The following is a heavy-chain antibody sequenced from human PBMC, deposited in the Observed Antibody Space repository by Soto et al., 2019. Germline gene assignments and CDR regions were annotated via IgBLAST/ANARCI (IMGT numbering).Heavy chain of an antibody. J-gene: IGHJ4*02. Sequence: QITLKESGPTLVKPTQTLTLTCTFSGFSLSTSVVGVGWIRQPPGKALEWLALIYWDDDKRYSPSLKSRLTITKDTSKNQVVLTMTNMDPVDTATYYCAHSLIPNWGSRGAFDYWGQGTLVTVSS. D-gene: IGHD7-27*01. CDR2: IYWDDDK. V-gene: IGHV2-5*02. CDR3: AHSLIPNWGSRGAFDY. CDR1: GFSLSTSVVG.